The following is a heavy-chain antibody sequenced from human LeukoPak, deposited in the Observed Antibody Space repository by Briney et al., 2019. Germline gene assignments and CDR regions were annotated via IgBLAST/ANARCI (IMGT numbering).Heavy chain of an antibody. CDR2: ISAYNGKP. V-gene: IGHV1-18*01. Sequence: ASVKVSCKGSGYTFTSYGISGVRQAPGQGLEWMGWISAYNGKPNYAQKLQGRVTITTDTSTSTAYMQLRSLRSDDTAVYYCARARPVQSPPGLFDYWGHGTLVTVSS. J-gene: IGHJ4*01. CDR1: GYTFTSYG. CDR3: ARARPVQSPPGLFDY. D-gene: IGHD1-1*01.